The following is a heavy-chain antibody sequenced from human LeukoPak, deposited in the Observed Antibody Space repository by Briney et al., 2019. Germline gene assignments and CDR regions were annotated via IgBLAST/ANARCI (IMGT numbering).Heavy chain of an antibody. V-gene: IGHV4-30-4*08. J-gene: IGHJ3*02. CDR1: GGSISSGDYY. CDR3: ARAKYYDFWSGYYNDAFGI. D-gene: IGHD3-3*01. Sequence: PSETLSLTCTVSGGSISSGDYYWSWIRQPPGTGLEWIGYIYYSGSTYYNPSLKSRVTISVGTSKNQFSLKLSSVTAADTAVYYCARAKYYDFWSGYYNDAFGIWGQGTMVTVSS. CDR2: IYYSGST.